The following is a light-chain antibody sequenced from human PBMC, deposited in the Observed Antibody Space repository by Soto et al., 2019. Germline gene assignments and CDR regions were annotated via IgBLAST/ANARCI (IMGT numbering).Light chain of an antibody. CDR3: QHSYSTRWT. CDR1: QSISSY. Sequence: DIQMTQSPSSLSASVGDRVTITCRASQSISSYLNWYQQKPGKAPKLLIYAASSLHSGVPSRFSGRGSGTDFTLTISSLQPEYFATYYCQHSYSTRWTFGQGTKVEIK. CDR2: AAS. V-gene: IGKV1-39*01. J-gene: IGKJ1*01.